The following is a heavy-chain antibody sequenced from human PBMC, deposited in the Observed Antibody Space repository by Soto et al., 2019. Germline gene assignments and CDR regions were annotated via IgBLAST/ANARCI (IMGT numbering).Heavy chain of an antibody. D-gene: IGHD3-10*01. CDR3: AGYYGSGSYYLDWFDP. V-gene: IGHV4-4*02. J-gene: IGHJ5*02. Sequence: QVQLQESGPGLVKPSGTLSLTCAVSGGSINSSNWWTWVRQPPGQGLEWIGEIYHSRRTNYNPSLKKRITISIVTSKNQFSLKLASVTAADTAVYYCAGYYGSGSYYLDWFDPWGQGTLVTVSS. CDR2: IYHSRRT. CDR1: GGSINSSNW.